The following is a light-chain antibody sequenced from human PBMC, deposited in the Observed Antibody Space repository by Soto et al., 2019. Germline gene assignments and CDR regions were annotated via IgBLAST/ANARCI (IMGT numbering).Light chain of an antibody. Sequence: QVTQSPSSLSASVGDRVTITCRASQDIKKCLAWYQQKPGKSPKLLIYAASTLQSGVPSRFSGSGYGTDFSLTISSLQPEDFATYYCQQSYSTPLTFGGGTKVDIK. CDR1: QDIKKC. V-gene: IGKV1-27*01. J-gene: IGKJ4*01. CDR3: QQSYSTPLT. CDR2: AAS.